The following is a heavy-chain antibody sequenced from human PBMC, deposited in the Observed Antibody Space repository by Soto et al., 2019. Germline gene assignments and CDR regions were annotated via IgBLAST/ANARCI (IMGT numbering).Heavy chain of an antibody. CDR1: GFTFDDYA. D-gene: IGHD6-13*01. Sequence: EVHLVESGGGLVQPGRSLKLSCVASGFTFDDYAMYWVRQAPGKGPEWVSGISWSGTNIAYADSVKGRFTISRDNAKNTLYLQMNSLRADDTALYYCAKGVSAALISAAGTGNWFDPWGQGSLVTVSS. CDR2: ISWSGTNI. CDR3: AKGVSAALISAAGTGNWFDP. J-gene: IGHJ5*02. V-gene: IGHV3-9*01.